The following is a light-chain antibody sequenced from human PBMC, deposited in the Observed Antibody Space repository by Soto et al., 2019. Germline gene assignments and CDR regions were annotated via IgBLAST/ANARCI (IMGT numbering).Light chain of an antibody. CDR3: SSYTTSSTPWV. J-gene: IGLJ3*02. V-gene: IGLV2-14*01. CDR2: EVT. CDR1: SSDVGHYNY. Sequence: QSALTQPASVSGSPGQSITISCTGTSSDVGHYNYVSWYQQHPGKAPKLIIFEVTNRPSGVSNRFSGSKSGNTASLTISGLQAADEADYYCSSYTTSSTPWVFGGGTQLTVL.